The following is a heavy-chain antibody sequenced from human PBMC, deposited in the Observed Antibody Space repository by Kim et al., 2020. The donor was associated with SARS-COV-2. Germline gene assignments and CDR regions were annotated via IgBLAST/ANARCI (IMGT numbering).Heavy chain of an antibody. CDR3: ARDGVYDIVAGLDY. J-gene: IGHJ4*02. V-gene: IGHV3-33*01. Sequence: YADSVKGRFTISRDKTKNTLYLQMNSLRAEDTAVYYCARDGVYDIVAGLDYWGQGTLVTVSS. D-gene: IGHD3-9*01.